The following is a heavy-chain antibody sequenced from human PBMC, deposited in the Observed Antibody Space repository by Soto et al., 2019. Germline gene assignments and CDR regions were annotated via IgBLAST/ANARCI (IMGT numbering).Heavy chain of an antibody. CDR2: ISSGATT. J-gene: IGHJ5*01. V-gene: IGHV3-53*01. CDR1: GFTVSSNH. CDR3: ARAPSVTTIFDS. Sequence: PGGSLRLSCAASGFTVSSNHVSWVRQAPGKGLEWVSIISSGATTRYADSVRGRFTQSRDNSENTVYLQMDRLRAEDTAVYYCARAPSVTTIFDSWGQGALVTVSS. D-gene: IGHD4-17*01.